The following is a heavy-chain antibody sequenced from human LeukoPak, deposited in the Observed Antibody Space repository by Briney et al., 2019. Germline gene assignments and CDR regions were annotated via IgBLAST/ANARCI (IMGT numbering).Heavy chain of an antibody. V-gene: IGHV1-69*04. CDR1: GGTFSSYA. D-gene: IGHD6-19*01. CDR3: ARDVTGFDSRGPFFDY. Sequence: SSVTVSCKASGGTFSSYAISWVRQAPGQGLEWMGRIIPILGIANYAQKFQGRVTITADKSTSTAYMELSSLRPEDTAVYYCARDVTGFDSRGPFFDYWGQGTLVSVSS. CDR2: IIPILGIA. J-gene: IGHJ4*02.